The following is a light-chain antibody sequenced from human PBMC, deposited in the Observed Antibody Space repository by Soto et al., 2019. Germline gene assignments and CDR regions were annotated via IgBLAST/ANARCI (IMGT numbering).Light chain of an antibody. J-gene: IGKJ1*01. V-gene: IGKV3-20*01. Sequence: EIVLTQSPGTLSFSTGERATLSCRASQSVSSNYLAWYQQKPGQAPRLLIYGASSRATGIPDRLSGSGSGTDFTLTISRLEPEDFAVYYCQQYGSSPLTFGQGTKVDI. CDR3: QQYGSSPLT. CDR2: GAS. CDR1: QSVSSNY.